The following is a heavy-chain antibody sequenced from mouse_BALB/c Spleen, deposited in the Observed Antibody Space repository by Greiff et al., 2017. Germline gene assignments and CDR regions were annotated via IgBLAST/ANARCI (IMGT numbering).Heavy chain of an antibody. CDR2: IWSGGST. D-gene: IGHD2-3*01. Sequence: VQRVESGPGLVQPSQSLSITCTVSGFSLTSYGVHWVRQSPGKGLEWLGVIWSGGSTDYNAAFISRLSISKDNSKSQVFFKMNSLQANDTAIYYCARWLLRDYYAMDYWGQGTSVTVSS. J-gene: IGHJ4*01. CDR1: GFSLTSYG. CDR3: ARWLLRDYYAMDY. V-gene: IGHV2-2*02.